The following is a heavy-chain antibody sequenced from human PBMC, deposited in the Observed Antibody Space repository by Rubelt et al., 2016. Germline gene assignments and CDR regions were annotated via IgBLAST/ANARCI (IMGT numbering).Heavy chain of an antibody. V-gene: IGHV4-59*01. D-gene: IGHD4-17*01. CDR3: ARGGGYGPFL. CDR2: ISYTGST. Sequence: QVQLQESGPGLVKPSETLSLTCTVSGGSITTYYWSWIRQPPGKGLEWIGYISYTGSTKYRPSLKSRITISVKPSKNQFSLRLSSVTAADTAGYFCARGGGYGPFLWGQGTLVTVSS. J-gene: IGHJ4*02. CDR1: GGSITTYY.